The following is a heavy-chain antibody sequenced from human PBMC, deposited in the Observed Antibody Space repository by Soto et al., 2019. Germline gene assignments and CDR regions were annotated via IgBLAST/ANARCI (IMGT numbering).Heavy chain of an antibody. J-gene: IGHJ5*02. CDR2: ISSSGSTI. Sequence: QVQLVESGGGLVKPGGSLRLSCAASGFTFSDYYMSWIRQAPGKGLEWVSYISSSGSTIYYADSVKGRFTISRDNAXNXXYLQMNSLRAEDTAVYYCARETGASGYYQYNWFDPWGQGTLVTVSS. D-gene: IGHD3-22*01. CDR1: GFTFSDYY. CDR3: ARETGASGYYQYNWFDP. V-gene: IGHV3-11*01.